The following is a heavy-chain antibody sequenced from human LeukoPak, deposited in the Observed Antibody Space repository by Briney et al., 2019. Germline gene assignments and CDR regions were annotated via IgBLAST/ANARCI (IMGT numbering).Heavy chain of an antibody. CDR3: ARDLLPNCSSTSCPTHRAFDI. D-gene: IGHD2-2*01. V-gene: IGHV4-4*07. CDR2: IYTSGST. J-gene: IGHJ3*02. Sequence: SETLSLTCTVSGSSIRAWNWIRQPAGKGLEWIGRIYTSGSTNYNPSLKSRVTMSVDMSKNQFSLKLSSVTAADTAVYYCARDLLPNCSSTSCPTHRAFDIWGQGTMVTVSS. CDR1: GSSIRA.